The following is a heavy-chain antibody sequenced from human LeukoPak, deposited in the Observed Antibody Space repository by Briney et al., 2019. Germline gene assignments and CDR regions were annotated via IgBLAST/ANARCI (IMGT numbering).Heavy chain of an antibody. CDR2: TYYRSKWYN. Sequence: SQTHSLTCAISGDSVSSNSVAWNWIRQSPSRGLEWLGRTYYRSKWYNDYAVYVKSRITINPDTSKNQFSLQLNSVTPDDTAVYYCARGNIAAAGYNWFDPWGQGNLVTVSS. CDR3: ARGNIAAAGYNWFDP. J-gene: IGHJ5*02. CDR1: GDSVSSNSVA. D-gene: IGHD6-25*01. V-gene: IGHV6-1*01.